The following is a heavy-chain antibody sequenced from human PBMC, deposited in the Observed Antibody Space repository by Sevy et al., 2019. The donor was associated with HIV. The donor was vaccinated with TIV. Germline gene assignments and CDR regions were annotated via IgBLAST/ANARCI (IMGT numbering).Heavy chain of an antibody. CDR2: ISGSGGST. CDR3: AKEKGYYYYSSGYCFDY. J-gene: IGHJ4*02. V-gene: IGHV3-23*01. CDR1: GFTFSSYA. Sequence: GGSLRLSCAASGFTFSSYAMSWVRQAPGKGLEWVSAISGSGGSTYYADSVKGRFTISRDNSKNTLYLQMNSLRAEDTAVYYCAKEKGYYYYSSGYCFDYWGQGTLVTVSS. D-gene: IGHD3-22*01.